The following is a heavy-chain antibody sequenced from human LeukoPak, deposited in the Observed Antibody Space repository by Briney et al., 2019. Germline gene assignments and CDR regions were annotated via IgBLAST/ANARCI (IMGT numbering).Heavy chain of an antibody. D-gene: IGHD3-3*01. CDR3: ARESKNDFGAFDI. CDR1: GFTFTSYG. J-gene: IGHJ3*02. Sequence: GGSLRLSCAVSGFTFTSYGMNWVRQAPGKGLEWVSVIYSGGSTYYADSVKGRFTISRDNSKNTLYLQMNSLRAEDTAVYYCARESKNDFGAFDIWGQGTMVTVSS. CDR2: IYSGGST. V-gene: IGHV3-66*01.